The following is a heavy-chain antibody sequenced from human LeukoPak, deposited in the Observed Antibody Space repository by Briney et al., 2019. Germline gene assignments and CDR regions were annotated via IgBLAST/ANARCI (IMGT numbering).Heavy chain of an antibody. CDR1: GSSFSGHS. Sequence: PGGSLRLSCAASGSSFSGHSMNWVRQAPGKGLEWVSFISRRSDNIYYADSVKGRFTISRDNSKNTLYLQMNSLRPEDTAVYYCASGYNYGYFGYWGQGTLVTVSS. V-gene: IGHV3-21*04. CDR2: ISRRSDNI. D-gene: IGHD5-18*01. J-gene: IGHJ4*02. CDR3: ASGYNYGYFGY.